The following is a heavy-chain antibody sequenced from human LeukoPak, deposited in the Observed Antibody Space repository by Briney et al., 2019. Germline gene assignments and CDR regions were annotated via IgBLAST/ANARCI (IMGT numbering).Heavy chain of an antibody. CDR1: GFTFSTSS. D-gene: IGHD2-21*01. CDR2: ISRSSDYI. CDR3: AKVAWVMARYYFDY. Sequence: PGGSLRLSCAASGFTFSTSSMIWVRQAPGKGLEWVSSISRSSDYIYYADSVKGRFTISRDNSKNTLYLQMNSLRAEDTAVYYCAKVAWVMARYYFDYWGQGTLVTVSS. J-gene: IGHJ4*02. V-gene: IGHV3-21*04.